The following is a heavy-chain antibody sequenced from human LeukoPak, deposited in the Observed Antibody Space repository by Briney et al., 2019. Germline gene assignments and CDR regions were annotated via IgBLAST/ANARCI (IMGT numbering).Heavy chain of an antibody. CDR3: ARESLSSSWYDSYGMDV. CDR2: MNPNSGNT. J-gene: IGHJ6*02. V-gene: IGHV1-8*01. CDR1: GYTFTSYD. D-gene: IGHD6-13*01. Sequence: ASVKVSCKASGYTFTSYDINWVRQATGQGLEWMGWMNPNSGNTGYAQKFQGRVTMTRNTSISTAYMELSSLRSEDTAVYYCARESLSSSWYDSYGMDVWGQGTTVTVSS.